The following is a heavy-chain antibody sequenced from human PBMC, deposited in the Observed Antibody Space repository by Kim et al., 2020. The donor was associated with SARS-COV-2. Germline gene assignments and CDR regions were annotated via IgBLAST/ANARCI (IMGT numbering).Heavy chain of an antibody. CDR2: DGGTT. D-gene: IGHD2-8*01. V-gene: IGHV3-15*01. CDR3: TTDFNGY. Sequence: DGGTTDYAAPVKGTFTISRDDSKNTLYLHMNSLKTEDTAVYYCTTDFNGYWGQGTPVTVSS. J-gene: IGHJ4*02.